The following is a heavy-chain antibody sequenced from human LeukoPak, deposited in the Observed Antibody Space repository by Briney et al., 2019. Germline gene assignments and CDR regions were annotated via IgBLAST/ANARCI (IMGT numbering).Heavy chain of an antibody. Sequence: GGSLRLSCAASGFTFSSYSMNWVRQAPGKGLEWVSSISSSSSYIYYADSVKGRFTISRDNAKNSLYLQMNSLRAEDTAVYYCASAYSSSWPFDYWGQGTLVTVSS. J-gene: IGHJ4*02. CDR2: ISSSSSYI. D-gene: IGHD6-13*01. CDR3: ASAYSSSWPFDY. CDR1: GFTFSSYS. V-gene: IGHV3-21*01.